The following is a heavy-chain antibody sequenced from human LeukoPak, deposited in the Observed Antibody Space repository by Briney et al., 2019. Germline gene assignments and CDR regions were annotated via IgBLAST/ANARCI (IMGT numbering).Heavy chain of an antibody. V-gene: IGHV1-69*13. CDR3: ARAIVVVPAAIGNWFDP. Sequence: SVKVSCKASGGTFSSYAISWVRQAPGQGLEWMGGIIPIFGTANYAQKFQGRVTITADESTSTAYMELSSLRSEDTAVYYCARAIVVVPAAIGNWFDPWGQGTLVTVSS. D-gene: IGHD2-2*02. CDR2: IIPIFGTA. J-gene: IGHJ5*02. CDR1: GGTFSSYA.